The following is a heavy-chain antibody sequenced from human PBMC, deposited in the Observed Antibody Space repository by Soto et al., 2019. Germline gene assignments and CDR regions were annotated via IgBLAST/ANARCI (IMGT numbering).Heavy chain of an antibody. CDR1: GFTFDDYT. J-gene: IGHJ4*02. Sequence: GGSLRLSCAASGFTFDDYTMHWVRQAPGKGLEWVSLITWDGVRTYYADSVKGRFTISRDNSKNSLFLQMDSLTTEDTALYYCPKDIETRVANAFAYWGAGTL. V-gene: IGHV3-43*01. D-gene: IGHD5-12*01. CDR2: ITWDGVRT. CDR3: PKDIETRVANAFAY.